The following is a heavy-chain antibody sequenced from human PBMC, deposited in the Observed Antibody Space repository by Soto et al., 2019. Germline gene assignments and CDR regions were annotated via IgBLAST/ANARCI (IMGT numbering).Heavy chain of an antibody. J-gene: IGHJ4*02. CDR1: GGSISSYY. Sequence: SETLSLTCTVSGGSISSYYWSWIRQPPGKGLVWIGYIYYSGSTNYNPSLKSRVTISVDTSKNQFSLKLSSVTAADTAVYYCARAEMVYGDYDALGGGIYYFDYWGQGTLVTVSS. V-gene: IGHV4-59*01. CDR2: IYYSGST. CDR3: ARAEMVYGDYDALGGGIYYFDY. D-gene: IGHD4-17*01.